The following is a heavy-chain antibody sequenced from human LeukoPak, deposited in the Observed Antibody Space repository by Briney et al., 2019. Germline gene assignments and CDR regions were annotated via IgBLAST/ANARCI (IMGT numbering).Heavy chain of an antibody. Sequence: GGSLRLSCAASGFTFSSYGMSWVRQAPGKGLEWVSAISGSGGSTYYADSVKGRFTISRDNSKNTLYLQMNSLRAEDTAVYYCAKDLYGDYDPGFDYWGQGTLVTVSS. CDR2: ISGSGGST. V-gene: IGHV3-23*01. CDR3: AKDLYGDYDPGFDY. D-gene: IGHD4-17*01. CDR1: GFTFSSYG. J-gene: IGHJ4*02.